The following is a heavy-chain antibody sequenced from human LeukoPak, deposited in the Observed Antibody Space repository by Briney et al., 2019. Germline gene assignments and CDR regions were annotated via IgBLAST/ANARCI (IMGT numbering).Heavy chain of an antibody. J-gene: IGHJ4*02. V-gene: IGHV1-18*01. CDR1: GYTFTSYG. CDR2: ISAYNGNT. CDR3: AREVVVTASQHYYFDY. D-gene: IGHD2-21*02. Sequence: ASVKVSCKASGYTFTSYGISWVRQAPGQGLEWMGWISAYNGNTNYAQKLQGRVTMTTDTSTSTAYMELRSLRSDDTAVYYCAREVVVTASQHYYFDYWGQGTLVTVSS.